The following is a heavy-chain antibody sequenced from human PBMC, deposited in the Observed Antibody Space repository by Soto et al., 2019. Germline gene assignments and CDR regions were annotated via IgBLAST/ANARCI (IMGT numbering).Heavy chain of an antibody. Sequence: GGSLRLSCSASGFTFSDYAMHWVRQGTGKGLEYVSTISTNGGTTYCADSVKGRFTISRDNSKNTLYLQMSSLRAEDTAVYYCVKYFSTVTTAGGAFAFWGQGTMVTVSS. CDR1: GFTFSDYA. CDR3: VKYFSTVTTAGGAFAF. V-gene: IGHV3-64D*08. CDR2: ISTNGGTT. J-gene: IGHJ3*01. D-gene: IGHD4-17*01.